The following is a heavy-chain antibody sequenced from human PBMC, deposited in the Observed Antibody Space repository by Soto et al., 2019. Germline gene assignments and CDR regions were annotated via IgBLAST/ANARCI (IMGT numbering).Heavy chain of an antibody. CDR2: VHYSGST. CDR1: GVSITGHY. D-gene: IGHD1-26*01. Sequence: QVQLQESGPGLVKPSETLSLTCTVSGVSITGHYWTWLRQPPGKGLEWIGNVHYSGSTHYSPSLKSRVIISVDTSETQSSLKLFSVTTADPAVYYCTRGGSGHPFDYWGQGTLVTISS. J-gene: IGHJ4*02. CDR3: TRGGSGHPFDY. V-gene: IGHV4-59*11.